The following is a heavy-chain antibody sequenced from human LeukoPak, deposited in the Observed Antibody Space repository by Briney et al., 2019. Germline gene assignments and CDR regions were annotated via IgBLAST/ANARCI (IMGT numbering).Heavy chain of an antibody. Sequence: GGSLILSCATSGFTFSSYAMSWVRQAPGKGLEWVSAISGSGGSTYYADSVKGRFTISRDNSKNTLYLQMNSLRAEDTAVYYCARGAYSSSSSFDYWGQGTLVTVSS. CDR2: ISGSGGST. CDR1: GFTFSSYA. D-gene: IGHD6-6*01. CDR3: ARGAYSSSSSFDY. V-gene: IGHV3-23*01. J-gene: IGHJ4*02.